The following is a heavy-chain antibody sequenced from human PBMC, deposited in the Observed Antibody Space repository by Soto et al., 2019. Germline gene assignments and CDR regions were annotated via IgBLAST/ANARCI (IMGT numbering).Heavy chain of an antibody. CDR1: GGSVSSGDYY. Sequence: LSLTYTVSGGSVSSGDYYWSWIRQPPGKGLQWIGYVYYSGSTDYNPSLKSRVTISVDTSKNQFSLKLTSVTVADTAVYYCARERTGDPTFFDYWGQGTLVTVSS. D-gene: IGHD1-1*01. CDR2: VYYSGST. V-gene: IGHV4-61*08. CDR3: ARERTGDPTFFDY. J-gene: IGHJ4*02.